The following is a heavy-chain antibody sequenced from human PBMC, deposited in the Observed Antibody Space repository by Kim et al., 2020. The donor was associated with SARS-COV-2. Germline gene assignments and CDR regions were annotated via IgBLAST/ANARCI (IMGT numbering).Heavy chain of an antibody. CDR2: IDPSDSYT. CDR3: ARFPITVTTVYYYYGMDV. D-gene: IGHD4-17*01. V-gene: IGHV5-10-1*01. Sequence: GESLKISCKGSGYSFTSYWISWVRQMPGKGLEWMGRIDPSDSYTNYSPSFQGHVTISADKSISTAYLQWSSLKASDTAMYYCARFPITVTTVYYYYGMDVWGQGTTVTVSS. J-gene: IGHJ6*02. CDR1: GYSFTSYW.